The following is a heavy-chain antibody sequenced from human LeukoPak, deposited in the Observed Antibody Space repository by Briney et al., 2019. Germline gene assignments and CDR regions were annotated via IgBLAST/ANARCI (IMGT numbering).Heavy chain of an antibody. CDR1: GGSIRGYY. D-gene: IGHD4-17*01. J-gene: IGHJ4*02. V-gene: IGHV4-59*08. CDR3: ARRNYGDYDHYFDS. CDR2: ISSSGNT. Sequence: SETLSLTCTVSGGSIRGYYWTWIRQPPGRGLELIGYISSSGNTNFNPSLKSRVTMSVDTSRNQFSLKLRSVTAADTAVYYCARRNYGDYDHYFDSWGQGALVTVSS.